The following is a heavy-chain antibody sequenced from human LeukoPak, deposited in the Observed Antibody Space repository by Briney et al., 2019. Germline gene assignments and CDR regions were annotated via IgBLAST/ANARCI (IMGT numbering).Heavy chain of an antibody. D-gene: IGHD6-19*01. J-gene: IGHJ4*02. CDR2: ISAYNGNT. V-gene: IGHV1-18*01. CDR1: GYTFTSFG. CDR3: ARPAGIVVACNGADH. Sequence: GASVKVSCKASGYTFTSFGISWVPQAPGQGLEWMGWISAYNGNTNYAQKLQGRVTITTDTSTSTAYMERRSLKSADTAVYYCARPAGIVVACNGADHCGQGTLFTVSS.